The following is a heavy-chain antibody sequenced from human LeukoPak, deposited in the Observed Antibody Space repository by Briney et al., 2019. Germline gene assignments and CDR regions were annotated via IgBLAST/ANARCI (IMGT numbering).Heavy chain of an antibody. J-gene: IGHJ5*02. Sequence: KSSETLSLTCAVYGGSFSGYYWSWIRQPPGKGLEWIGEINHSGSTNYNPSLKSRVTISVDTSKNQFSLKLSSVTAADTAVYYCARFFHDHGAVNWFDPWGQGTLVTVSS. CDR3: ARFFHDHGAVNWFDP. CDR2: INHSGST. V-gene: IGHV4-34*01. D-gene: IGHD4-17*01. CDR1: GGSFSGYY.